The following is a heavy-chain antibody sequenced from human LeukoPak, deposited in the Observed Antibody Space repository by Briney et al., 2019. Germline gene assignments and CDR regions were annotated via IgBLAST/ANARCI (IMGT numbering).Heavy chain of an antibody. Sequence: EASVKVSCKASGYTFTSYGISWVRQAPGQGLEWMGWITSYNGNTNYAQKFQGRVTMTRNTSISTAYMELSSLRSEDTAVYYCATPQLRESYSMEDYYGMDVWGQGTTVTVSS. CDR2: ITSYNGNT. D-gene: IGHD1-26*01. V-gene: IGHV1-18*01. CDR3: ATPQLRESYSMEDYYGMDV. CDR1: GYTFTSYG. J-gene: IGHJ6*02.